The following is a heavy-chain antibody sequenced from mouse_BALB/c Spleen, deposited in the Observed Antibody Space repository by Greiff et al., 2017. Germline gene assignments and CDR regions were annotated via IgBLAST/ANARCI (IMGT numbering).Heavy chain of an antibody. V-gene: IGHV2-6-7*01. CDR2: IWGDGST. J-gene: IGHJ4*01. CDR1: GFSLTGYG. D-gene: IGHD1-1*01. Sequence: VKLQQSGPGLVAPSQSLSITCTVSGFSLTGYGVNWVRQPPGKGLEWLGMIWGDGSTDYNSALKSRLSISKDNSKSQVFLKMNSLQTDDTARYYCARGYYYGSSYYYYAMDYWGQGTSVTVSS. CDR3: ARGYYYGSSYYYYAMDY.